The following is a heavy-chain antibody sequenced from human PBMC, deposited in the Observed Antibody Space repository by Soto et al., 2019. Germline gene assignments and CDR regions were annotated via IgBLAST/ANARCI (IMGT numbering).Heavy chain of an antibody. CDR3: AKDRGSGSYFGSDY. J-gene: IGHJ4*02. V-gene: IGHV3-30*18. CDR2: ISYDGSNK. D-gene: IGHD1-26*01. Sequence: VQLVESGGGVVQPGRSLRLSCAASGFTFSSYAIHWVRQAPGKGLEWVAVISYDGSNKYYADSVKGRFTISRDNSKNTLFLQMHSLRPEDTAVYYCAKDRGSGSYFGSDYWGQGTLVTVSS. CDR1: GFTFSSYA.